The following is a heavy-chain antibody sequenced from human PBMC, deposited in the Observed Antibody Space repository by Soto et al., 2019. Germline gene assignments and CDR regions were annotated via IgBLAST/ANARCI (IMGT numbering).Heavy chain of an antibody. CDR3: ARVGYFDSAGFPRPYDY. CDR1: GYNFTKYS. D-gene: IGHD3-22*01. CDR2: INGGKDNA. V-gene: IGHV1-3*01. J-gene: IGHJ4*02. Sequence: QVQLVQSAADVKKPGASVKVSCQASGYNFTKYSIYWVRQAPGQRLEWMGWINGGKDNARYSQKFQGRVTITQSSSASTVFMELSGLRSEDTAVYYCARVGYFDSAGFPRPYDYWGQGNLVTLSS.